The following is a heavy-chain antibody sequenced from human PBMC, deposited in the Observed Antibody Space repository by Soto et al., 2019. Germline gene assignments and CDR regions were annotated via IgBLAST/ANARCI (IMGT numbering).Heavy chain of an antibody. J-gene: IGHJ4*01. D-gene: IGHD6-13*01. Sequence: GGSLRLSCAASGFSFGDYAMHWVRQPPGKGLEWVSTISWNSGSIGYADSLKGRFTISRDNAKNSLYLQMNSLRAEDTALYYCAKGRSSWAKSLFDYWGQGTLVTVSS. CDR2: ISWNSGSI. CDR1: GFSFGDYA. CDR3: AKGRSSWAKSLFDY. V-gene: IGHV3-9*01.